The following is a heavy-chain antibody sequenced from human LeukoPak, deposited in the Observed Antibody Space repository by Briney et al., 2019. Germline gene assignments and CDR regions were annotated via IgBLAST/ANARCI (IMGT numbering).Heavy chain of an antibody. CDR3: ARVASSGYLYYFDY. D-gene: IGHD3-22*01. CDR1: GGSISSYY. Sequence: SETLSLTCTVSGGSISSYYWSWIRQPPGKGLEWIGYIYYSGSTNYNPSLKSRVTISVDTSKNQFSLKLSSVTAADTAVYYRARVASSGYLYYFDYWGQGTLVTVSS. V-gene: IGHV4-59*01. J-gene: IGHJ4*02. CDR2: IYYSGST.